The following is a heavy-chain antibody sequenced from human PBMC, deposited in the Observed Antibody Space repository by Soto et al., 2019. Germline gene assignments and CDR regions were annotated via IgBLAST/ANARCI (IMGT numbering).Heavy chain of an antibody. J-gene: IGHJ2*01. Sequence: EVQLLESGGGLVQPGGSLRLSCAASGFTFSSYAISWVRQAPGKGLEWVSAISGRGGSTYYADSVKGRFTISRGNSKNTLYLKMNSLRAEDTAVYYCAKVVTKYWYFDLWGRGTLVTVSS. CDR3: AKVVTKYWYFDL. CDR2: ISGRGGST. CDR1: GFTFSSYA. D-gene: IGHD5-18*01. V-gene: IGHV3-23*01.